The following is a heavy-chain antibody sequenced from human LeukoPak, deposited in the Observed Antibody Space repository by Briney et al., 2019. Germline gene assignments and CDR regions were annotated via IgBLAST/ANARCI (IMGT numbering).Heavy chain of an antibody. CDR3: ASPYNSRWYELCY. J-gene: IGHJ4*02. Sequence: PGGSLRLSCAASGFNFSSYEMYWVRQPTGKGLEWVSGIGTDGDTYYADSVKGRFTIARDNAKKSLYLQMNSLRAEDTAVYYCASPYNSRWYELCYWGQGTLVTVSS. D-gene: IGHD6-13*01. CDR1: GFNFSSYE. CDR2: IGTDGDT. V-gene: IGHV3-13*01.